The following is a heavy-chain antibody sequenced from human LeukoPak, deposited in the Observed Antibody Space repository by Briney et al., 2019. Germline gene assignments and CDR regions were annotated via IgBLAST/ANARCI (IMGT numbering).Heavy chain of an antibody. CDR1: GFTFDDYA. V-gene: IGHV3-49*04. CDR2: IRSKNYGGTT. CDR3: TRVIVATKDY. D-gene: IGHD5-12*01. J-gene: IGHJ4*02. Sequence: GGSLRLSCTVSGFTFDDYAMNWVRQAPGKGLEWVGFIRSKNYGGTTEYAASVKGRFTISRDDSRSIAYLQMNSLKTEDTAVYYCTRVIVATKDYWGQGTLVTVSS.